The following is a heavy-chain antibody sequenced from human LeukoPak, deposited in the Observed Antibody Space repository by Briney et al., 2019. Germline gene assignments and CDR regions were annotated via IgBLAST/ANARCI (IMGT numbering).Heavy chain of an antibody. V-gene: IGHV3-30*02. J-gene: IGHJ4*02. D-gene: IGHD3-16*01. Sequence: GGSLRLSCAASGFTFSSYGMHWVRQAPGKGLEWVAFIRYDGSNKYYADSVKGRFTISRDNSKNTLYLQMNSLRAEDTAVYYCAKGPLYDYVRGSFAYWGQGTLVTVSS. CDR3: AKGPLYDYVRGSFAY. CDR1: GFTFSSYG. CDR2: IRYDGSNK.